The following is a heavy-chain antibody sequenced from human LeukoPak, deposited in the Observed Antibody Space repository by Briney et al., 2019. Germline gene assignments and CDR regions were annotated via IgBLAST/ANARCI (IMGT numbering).Heavy chain of an antibody. CDR1: GYRFSSYW. D-gene: IGHD2-15*01. J-gene: IGHJ4*02. CDR3: VRALGYCSSGSCYYYDY. V-gene: IGHV5-51*01. CDR2: IYPGDSET. Sequence: GESLRISCKGSGYRFSSYWIGWVRQMPGKGLEWMGIIYPGDSETRYSPSFQGPVTISADKSISTAYLRWSSLKASDTAMYYCVRALGYCSSGSCYYYDYWGQGTLVTVSS.